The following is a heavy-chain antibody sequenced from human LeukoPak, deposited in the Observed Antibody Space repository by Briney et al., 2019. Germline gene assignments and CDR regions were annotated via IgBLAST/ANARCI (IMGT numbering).Heavy chain of an antibody. V-gene: IGHV4-4*07. D-gene: IGHD3-22*01. CDR2: IYISGST. CDR1: GGSISSYY. Sequence: SSETLSLTCTVSGGSISSYYWSWIRQPAGEGLEWIGRIYISGSTNYSPSLKSRVTMSVDTSKNQFSLKLSSVTAADTAVYYCASRNYYDPRGYYYGMDVWGQGTTVTVSS. CDR3: ASRNYYDPRGYYYGMDV. J-gene: IGHJ6*02.